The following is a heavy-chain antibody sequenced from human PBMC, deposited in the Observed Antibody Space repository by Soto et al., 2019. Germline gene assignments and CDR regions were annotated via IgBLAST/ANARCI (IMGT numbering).Heavy chain of an antibody. J-gene: IGHJ4*02. CDR1: GFTFSSYA. V-gene: IGHV3-30-3*01. CDR2: ISYDGSNK. Sequence: QVQLVESGGGVVQPGRSLRLSCAASGFTFSSYAMHWVRQAPGKGLEWVAVISYDGSNKYYADSVKGRFTISRDNSKNTLYLQINSLRAEDTAVYYCARDRRYYGSGRVLDYWGQGTLVTVSS. CDR3: ARDRRYYGSGRVLDY. D-gene: IGHD3-10*01.